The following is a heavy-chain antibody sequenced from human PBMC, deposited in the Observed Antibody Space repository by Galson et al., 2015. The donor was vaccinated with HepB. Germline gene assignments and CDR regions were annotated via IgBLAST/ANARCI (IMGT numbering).Heavy chain of an antibody. CDR3: ARLRDYDAFDI. J-gene: IGHJ3*02. V-gene: IGHV3-30*02. D-gene: IGHD3-16*01. CDR2: MQDDGRNK. Sequence: SLRLSCAGSGFIFSAYGMHWVRQAPGKGLEWVAFMQDDGRNKYYADSVKGRFTISRDNSKSTLYLQMNRLRPEDTAVYYCARLRDYDAFDIGGQGTMVTVSS. CDR1: GFIFSAYG.